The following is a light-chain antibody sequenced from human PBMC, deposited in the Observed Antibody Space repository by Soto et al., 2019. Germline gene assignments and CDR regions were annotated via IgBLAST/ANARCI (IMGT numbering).Light chain of an antibody. Sequence: EIVMTQSPGTLSLSPGERATLSCRASQSVSSSYLAWYQQKPGQAPRLLIYGASSRATGIPDSFSGSGSATDFPLTISRLEPEDSAVYYCQQYGSSPRTFGQGTKVDIK. CDR3: QQYGSSPRT. CDR1: QSVSSSY. V-gene: IGKV3-20*01. CDR2: GAS. J-gene: IGKJ1*01.